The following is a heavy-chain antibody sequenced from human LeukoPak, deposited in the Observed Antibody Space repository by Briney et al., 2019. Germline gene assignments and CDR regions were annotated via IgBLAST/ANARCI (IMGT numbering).Heavy chain of an antibody. D-gene: IGHD4-11*01. CDR1: GGTFSSYA. CDR2: IIPIFGTA. V-gene: IGHV1-69*13. CDR3: AREGYSNYAFDY. J-gene: IGHJ4*02. Sequence: SVKVSCKASGGTFSSYAISWVRQAPGQGLEWMGGIIPIFGTANYAQKFQGRVTITADESTSTAYMELSSLRSEDTAVYYCAREGYSNYAFDYWGQGTLVTVSS.